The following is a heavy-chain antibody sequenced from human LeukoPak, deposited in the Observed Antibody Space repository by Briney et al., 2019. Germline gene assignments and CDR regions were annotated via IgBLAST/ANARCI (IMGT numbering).Heavy chain of an antibody. CDR2: INHSGST. J-gene: IGHJ5*02. V-gene: IGHV4-34*01. Sequence: SETLSLTCAVYGGSFSGYYWSWIRQPPGKGLEWIGEINHSGSTNYNPSLKSRVTISVDTSKNQFSLKLSSVTAADTAVYYYARGRRYYGSGRPNWFDPRGQGTLVTVSS. CDR3: ARGRRYYGSGRPNWFDP. CDR1: GGSFSGYY. D-gene: IGHD3-10*01.